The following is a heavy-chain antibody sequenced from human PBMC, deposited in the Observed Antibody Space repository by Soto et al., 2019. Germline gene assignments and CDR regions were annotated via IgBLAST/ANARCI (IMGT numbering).Heavy chain of an antibody. CDR3: ARQPYPELPNQYDAFDI. CDR2: IYPGDSDT. V-gene: IGHV5-51*01. D-gene: IGHD1-26*01. CDR1: GYSFTSYW. Sequence: GESLKISCKGSGYSFTSYWIGWVRQMPGKGLEWMGIIYPGDSDTRYSPSFQGQVTISADKSISTAYLQWSSLKASDTAMYYCARQPYPELPNQYDAFDIWGQGTMVTVSS. J-gene: IGHJ3*02.